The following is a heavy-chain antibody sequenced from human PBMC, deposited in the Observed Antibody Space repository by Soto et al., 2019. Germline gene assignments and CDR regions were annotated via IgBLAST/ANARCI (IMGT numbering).Heavy chain of an antibody. CDR2: IIPIFGTA. CDR1: GGTFSSYA. D-gene: IGHD3-10*01. Sequence: QVQLVQSGAEVKKPGSSVKVSCKASGGTFSSYAISWVRQAPGQGLEWMGGIIPIFGTANYAQKFQGRVTITAHESTSTAYMELSSLRSEDTAVYYSARRSAGSYYKGEYYFDYWGQGTLVTVSS. J-gene: IGHJ4*02. V-gene: IGHV1-69*01. CDR3: ARRSAGSYYKGEYYFDY.